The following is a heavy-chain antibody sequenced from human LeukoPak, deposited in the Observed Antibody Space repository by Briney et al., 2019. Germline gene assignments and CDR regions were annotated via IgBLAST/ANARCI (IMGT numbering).Heavy chain of an antibody. D-gene: IGHD2-15*01. CDR3: ARVRDSGGSWGYYYMDV. CDR2: INPDSGGT. V-gene: IGHV1-2*02. CDR1: GYTFTGYY. Sequence: GASVKVSCKASGYTFTGYYIHWVRQAPGQGLEWMGWINPDSGGTNYAQKFQGRVTMTRDTSIRTAYMELSRLRSDDTAVYYCARVRDSGGSWGYYYMDVWGKGTTVTISS. J-gene: IGHJ6*03.